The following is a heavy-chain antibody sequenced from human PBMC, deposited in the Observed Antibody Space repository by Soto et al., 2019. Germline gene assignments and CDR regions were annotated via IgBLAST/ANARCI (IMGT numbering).Heavy chain of an antibody. CDR1: GFTFSRYG. D-gene: IGHD4-4*01. V-gene: IGHV3-23*01. CDR3: ADYWGDYSNYALGH. Sequence: PGGSLRLSCAASGFTFSRYGMSWVRQAPGKGLECVSVIGGSGDTAYYADSVKGRFTISRDNSKNTLFLQMNSLRAEDTAVYYCADYWGDYSNYALGHWGQGTLVTVSS. J-gene: IGHJ4*02. CDR2: IGGSGDTA.